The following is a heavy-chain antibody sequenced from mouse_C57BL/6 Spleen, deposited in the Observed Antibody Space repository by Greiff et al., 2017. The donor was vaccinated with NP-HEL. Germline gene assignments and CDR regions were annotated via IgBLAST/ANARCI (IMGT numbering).Heavy chain of an antibody. CDR1: GFTFSNYW. J-gene: IGHJ4*01. Sequence: EVQRVESGGGLVQPGGSMKLSCVASGFTFSNYWMNWVRQSPEKGLEWVAQIRLKSDNYATHYAESVKGRFTISRDDSKSSVYLQMNNLRAEDTGIYYCTATVVAKAMDYWGQGTSVTVSS. CDR3: TATVVAKAMDY. D-gene: IGHD1-1*01. V-gene: IGHV6-3*01. CDR2: IRLKSDNYAT.